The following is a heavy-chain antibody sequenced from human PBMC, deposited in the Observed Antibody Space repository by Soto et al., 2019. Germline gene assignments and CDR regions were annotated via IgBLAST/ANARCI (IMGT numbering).Heavy chain of an antibody. V-gene: IGHV4-59*01. CDR2: IYYSGST. J-gene: IGHJ6*02. CDR3: ARDGVAAAGKDYYYGMDV. Sequence: SETLSLTCTVSAGSISSYYWSWIRQPPGKGLEWIGYIYYSGSTNYNPSLKSRVTISVDTPKNQFSLKLSSVTAAETAVYYCARDGVAAAGKDYYYGMDVWGQGTTVTVSS. CDR1: AGSISSYY. D-gene: IGHD6-13*01.